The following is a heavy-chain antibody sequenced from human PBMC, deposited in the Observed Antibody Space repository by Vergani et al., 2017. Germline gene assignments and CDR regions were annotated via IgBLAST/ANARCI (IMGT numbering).Heavy chain of an antibody. CDR2: IYYSGST. Sequence: QLQLQESGPGLVKPSETLSLTCTVSGGSISSSSYYWGWIRQPPGKGLGWIGSIYYSGSTHYNPSLKSRVTISVDTSKNQFSLKLSSVTAADPAVYYCARPSRTGYSSSWYGCWFDPWGQGTLVTVSS. CDR3: ARPSRTGYSSSWYGCWFDP. V-gene: IGHV4-39*01. CDR1: GGSISSSSYY. J-gene: IGHJ5*02. D-gene: IGHD6-13*01.